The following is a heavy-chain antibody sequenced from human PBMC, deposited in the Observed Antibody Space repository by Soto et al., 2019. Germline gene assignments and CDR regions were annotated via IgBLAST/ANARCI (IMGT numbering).Heavy chain of an antibody. V-gene: IGHV4-59*01. Sequence: SETLSLTCTASGGSISSYYWSWIRQPPGKGLEWIGYIYYSGSTNYNPSLKSRVTISVDTSKNQFSLKLSSVTAADTAVYYCARGGGRRWLQFGDWGYWGQGTLVTVSS. CDR1: GGSISSYY. CDR2: IYYSGST. CDR3: ARGGGRRWLQFGDWGY. J-gene: IGHJ4*02. D-gene: IGHD5-12*01.